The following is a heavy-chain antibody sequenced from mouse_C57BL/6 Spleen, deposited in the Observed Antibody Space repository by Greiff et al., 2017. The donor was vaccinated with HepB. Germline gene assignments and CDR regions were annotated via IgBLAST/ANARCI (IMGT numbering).Heavy chain of an antibody. V-gene: IGHV1-22*01. J-gene: IGHJ4*01. Sequence: EVQLQQSGPELVKPGASVKMSCKASGYTFTDYNMHWVKQSHGKSLEWIGYINPNNGGTSYNQKFKGKATLTVNKSSSTAYMELRSLTSEDSAVYYCAREGTTDYYAMDYWGQGTSVTVSS. CDR2: INPNNGGT. D-gene: IGHD1-1*01. CDR1: GYTFTDYN. CDR3: AREGTTDYYAMDY.